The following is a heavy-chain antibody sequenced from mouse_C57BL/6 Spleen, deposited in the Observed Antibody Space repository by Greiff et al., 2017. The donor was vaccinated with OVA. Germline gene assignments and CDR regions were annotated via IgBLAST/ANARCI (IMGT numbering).Heavy chain of an antibody. V-gene: IGHV8-8*01. CDR2: IWWDDDK. CDR3: ARIPSMDY. Sequence: QVTLKVCGPGILQPSQTLRLPFSFSLFSLLPFFLFLCCLLQPSGHFREWLAHIWWDDDKYYNPALKSRLTISKDTSKNQVFLKIANVDTADTATYYCARIPSMDYWGQGTSVTVSS. J-gene: IGHJ4*01. CDR1: LFSLLPFFLF.